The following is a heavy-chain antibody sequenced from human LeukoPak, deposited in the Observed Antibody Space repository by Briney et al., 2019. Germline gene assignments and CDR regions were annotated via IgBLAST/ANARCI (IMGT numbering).Heavy chain of an antibody. CDR1: GFTFASHS. CDR2: ITTSGDNT. CDR3: ARDLPGLVWFGN. J-gene: IGHJ4*02. D-gene: IGHD3-10*01. V-gene: IGHV3-23*01. Sequence: GSLRLSCTASGFTFASHSMTWVRQAPGKGLEWVSAITTSGDNTYYAESVRGRFTISRDNSKNTLSLQMNSLRVEDTAVYYCARDLPGLVWFGNWGQGSLVTVSS.